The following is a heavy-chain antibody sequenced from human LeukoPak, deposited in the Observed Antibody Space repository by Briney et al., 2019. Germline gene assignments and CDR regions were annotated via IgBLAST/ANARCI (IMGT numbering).Heavy chain of an antibody. J-gene: IGHJ3*02. CDR3: ARLATYYYDSSGYPIDAFDI. V-gene: IGHV4-34*01. D-gene: IGHD3-22*01. Sequence: SETLSLTCAVYGGSFSGYYWSWIRQPPGKGLEWIGSIYYSGSTYYNPSLKSRVTISVDTSKNQFSRKLSSVTAADTAVYYCARLATYYYDSSGYPIDAFDIWGQGTMVTVSS. CDR2: IYYSGST. CDR1: GGSFSGYY.